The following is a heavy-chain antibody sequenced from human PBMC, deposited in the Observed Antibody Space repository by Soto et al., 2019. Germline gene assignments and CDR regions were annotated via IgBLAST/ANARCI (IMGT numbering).Heavy chain of an antibody. J-gene: IGHJ6*02. CDR2: IYSGGYT. D-gene: IGHD6-19*01. V-gene: IGHV3-53*01. Sequence: GGSLRLSCAVSGFTVSNNYMSWVRQAPGKGLEGVSVIYSGGYTAYGDSVKGRFTISRDNSKNTLYLQMNSLRADDTAVYYCAKDFLAGSSGWRRGMDVWGQGTTVTVSS. CDR1: GFTVSNNY. CDR3: AKDFLAGSSGWRRGMDV.